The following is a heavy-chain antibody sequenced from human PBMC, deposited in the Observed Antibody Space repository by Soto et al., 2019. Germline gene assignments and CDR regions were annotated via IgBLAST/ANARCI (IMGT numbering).Heavy chain of an antibody. D-gene: IGHD1-1*01. J-gene: IGHJ5*02. CDR1: GXAVDQYT. V-gene: IGHV3-74*01. CDR3: TRGPRRSSTGTGDL. Sequence: GSLRLACVASGXAVDQYTMHWVRQSAGKGLEWVSRISDDGARIDYADFVKGRFTIARDNAKNTLFLQMRSLRGEDTAVYYCTRGPRRSSTGTGDLWGRGALGTVS. CDR2: ISDDGARI.